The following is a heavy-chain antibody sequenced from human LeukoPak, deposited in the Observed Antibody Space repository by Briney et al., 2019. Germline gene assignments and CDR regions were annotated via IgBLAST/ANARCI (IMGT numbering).Heavy chain of an antibody. V-gene: IGHV1-69*05. D-gene: IGHD3-3*01. J-gene: IGHJ6*03. CDR3: ARGYYDFWSGYRRYYYYMDV. CDR1: VGTFSRYA. CDR2: IIPILFTA. Sequence: SVNVSCKASVGTFSRYAISCVRQAPGHGLEWMGGIIPILFTANYAQKFQGRVTITTDESTRTAYMEPSSLRSEDTAVYYCARGYYDFWSGYRRYYYYMDVWGKGTTVTVSS.